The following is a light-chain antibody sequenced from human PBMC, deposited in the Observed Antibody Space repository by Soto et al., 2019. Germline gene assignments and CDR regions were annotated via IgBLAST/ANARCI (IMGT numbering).Light chain of an antibody. Sequence: EMVVTQSPGPLSLSPGERATLSCRASQSDTNAYLTWYQQKPGQAPRLLIYGASTRATGIPDRFSGSGSGTDFTLTIRRVEPEDFAVYYCHYYGGPFGGGTKIEIK. J-gene: IGKJ4*01. CDR1: QSDTNAY. V-gene: IGKV3-20*01. CDR3: HYYGGP. CDR2: GAS.